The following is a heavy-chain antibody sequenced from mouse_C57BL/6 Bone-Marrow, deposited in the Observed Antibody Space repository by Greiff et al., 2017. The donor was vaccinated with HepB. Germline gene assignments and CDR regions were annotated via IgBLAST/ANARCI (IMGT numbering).Heavy chain of an antibody. V-gene: IGHV5-17*01. CDR2: ISSGSSTI. CDR3: ALIYYYGSRYFDV. Sequence: DVMLVESGGGLVKPGGSLKLSCAASGFTFSDYGMHWVRQAPEKGLEWVAYISSGSSTIYYADTVKGRFTISRDNAKNTLFLQMTSLRSEDTAMYYCALIYYYGSRYFDVWGTGTTVTVSS. D-gene: IGHD1-1*01. J-gene: IGHJ1*03. CDR1: GFTFSDYG.